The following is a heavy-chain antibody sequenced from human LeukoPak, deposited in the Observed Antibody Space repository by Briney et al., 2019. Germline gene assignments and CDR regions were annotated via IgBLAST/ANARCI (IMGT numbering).Heavy chain of an antibody. CDR1: GFTFSSYR. D-gene: IGHD5-18*01. V-gene: IGHV3-21*01. CDR3: AASTKHTAMVDY. Sequence: PGGSLRLSCAASGFTFSSYRMNWVRQAPGKGLEWVSSIGSSSTYIYYADSVKGRLTISRDNAKNSLYLQMNSLRAEDTAVYYCAASTKHTAMVDYWGQGTLVTVSS. CDR2: IGSSSTYI. J-gene: IGHJ4*02.